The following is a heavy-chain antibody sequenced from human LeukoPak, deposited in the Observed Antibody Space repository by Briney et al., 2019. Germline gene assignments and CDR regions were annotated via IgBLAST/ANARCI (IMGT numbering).Heavy chain of an antibody. CDR2: INPSGGST. J-gene: IGHJ4*02. D-gene: IGHD6-13*01. Sequence: ASVNVSCKASGYTFTSYYMHWVRQAPGQGLEWMGIINPSGGSTSYAQKFQGRVTMTRDTSTSTVYMELSSLRSEDTAVYYCARAEIAAAGIVYFDYWGQGTLVTVSS. CDR1: GYTFTSYY. V-gene: IGHV1-46*03. CDR3: ARAEIAAAGIVYFDY.